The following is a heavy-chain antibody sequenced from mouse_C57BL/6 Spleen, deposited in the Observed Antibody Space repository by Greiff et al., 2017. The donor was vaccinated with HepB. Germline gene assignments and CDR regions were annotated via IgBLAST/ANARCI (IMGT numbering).Heavy chain of an antibody. D-gene: IGHD2-1*01. V-gene: IGHV5-17*01. J-gene: IGHJ4*01. CDR2: ISSGSSTI. CDR3: ARSTTTRAMDY. CDR1: GFTFSDYG. Sequence: EVKLMESGGGLVKPGGSLKLSCAASGFTFSDYGMHWVRQAPEKGLEWVAYISSGSSTIYYADTVKGRFTISRDNAKNTLFLQMTSLRSEDTAMYYCARSTTTRAMDYWGQGTSVTVSS.